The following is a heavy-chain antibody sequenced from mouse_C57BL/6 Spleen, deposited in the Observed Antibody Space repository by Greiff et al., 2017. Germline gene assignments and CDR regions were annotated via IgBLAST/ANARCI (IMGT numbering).Heavy chain of an antibody. Sequence: QVQLQQSGPELVKPGASVKISCKASGYAFSSSWMNWVKQRPGKGLEWIGRIYPGAGDTNYNGKFKGKATLTAEKSSSTAYMQLGSLTSEDSAVYFCARHYGSNYPYAMDYWGRGPSVTVSS. CDR2: IYPGAGDT. V-gene: IGHV1-82*01. J-gene: IGHJ4*01. CDR1: GYAFSSSW. CDR3: ARHYGSNYPYAMDY. D-gene: IGHD1-1*01.